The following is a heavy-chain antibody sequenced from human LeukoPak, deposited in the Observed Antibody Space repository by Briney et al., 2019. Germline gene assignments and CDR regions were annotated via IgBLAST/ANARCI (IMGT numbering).Heavy chain of an antibody. J-gene: IGHJ5*02. Sequence: GGSLRLSCAASGFTFSSYSMNWVRQAPGKGLEWVSYISSSSGTIYYADSVKGRFTISRDNAKNSLYLQMNSLRAEDTAVYYCARVDSSSWYDWFDPWGQGTLVTVSS. V-gene: IGHV3-48*01. CDR1: GFTFSSYS. CDR3: ARVDSSSWYDWFDP. CDR2: ISSSSGTI. D-gene: IGHD6-13*01.